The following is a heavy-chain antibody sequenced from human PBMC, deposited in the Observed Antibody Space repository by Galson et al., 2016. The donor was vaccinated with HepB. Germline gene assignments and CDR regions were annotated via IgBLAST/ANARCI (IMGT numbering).Heavy chain of an antibody. CDR3: ARGPLLWFRESSPPFDY. CDR1: GYTFTSYD. Sequence: SVKVSCKASGYTFTSYDINWVRQAAGQGLEWMGWMNPNNGNTGYAQNFQGRVTMTRNTSINTAYMELSSLRSEDTAVYYCARGPLLWFRESSPPFDYWGQGTLVTVSS. CDR2: MNPNNGNT. J-gene: IGHJ4*02. D-gene: IGHD3-10*01. V-gene: IGHV1-8*01.